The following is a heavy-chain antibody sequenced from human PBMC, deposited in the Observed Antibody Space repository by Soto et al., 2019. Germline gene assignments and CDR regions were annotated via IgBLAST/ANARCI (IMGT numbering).Heavy chain of an antibody. CDR2: LNKDGSQT. J-gene: IGHJ4*02. CDR1: GFTFSGYW. D-gene: IGHD1-1*01. V-gene: IGHV3-7*04. Sequence: EVQLAESGGTLVQPGGSLRLSCAVSGFTFSGYWMSWVRQAPGKGLEWVAILNKDGSQTYYVDSVRGRFSISRDNTKNSLYLQMSSLIVDDTAVYFCARGGGHNLEYWGQGALVTVSS. CDR3: ARGGGHNLEY.